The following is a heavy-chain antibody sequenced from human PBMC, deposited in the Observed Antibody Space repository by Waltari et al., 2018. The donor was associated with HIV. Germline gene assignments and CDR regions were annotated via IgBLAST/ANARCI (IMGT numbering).Heavy chain of an antibody. CDR2: IYIGNA. D-gene: IGHD6-13*01. V-gene: IGHV1-18*01. CDR1: GYTFTNFG. J-gene: IGHJ4*02. Sequence: QVQLVQSGGEVRKPGASVKVSCKTSGYTFTNFGLSWVRQAPGQGLEWMGWIYIGNANYAQKLQGRVTMTTDTSTSTAYMELRNLRSDDTAMYYCARVAAARQVDFWGQGTLVAVSS. CDR3: ARVAAARQVDF.